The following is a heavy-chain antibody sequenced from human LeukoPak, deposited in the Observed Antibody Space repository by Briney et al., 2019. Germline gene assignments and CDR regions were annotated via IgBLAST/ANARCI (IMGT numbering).Heavy chain of an antibody. CDR3: AKDHRGSYSGSHFDY. Sequence: RGSLRLSCAASGFTFTIYAMSWVRQAPGKGLEWVPAISGSGGSTYYADSVKGRFTISRDNSQNTLYLQMDSLRAEDTAIYYCAKDHRGSYSGSHFDYWGQGTLVTVSS. V-gene: IGHV3-23*01. CDR2: ISGSGGST. D-gene: IGHD1-26*01. J-gene: IGHJ4*02. CDR1: GFTFTIYA.